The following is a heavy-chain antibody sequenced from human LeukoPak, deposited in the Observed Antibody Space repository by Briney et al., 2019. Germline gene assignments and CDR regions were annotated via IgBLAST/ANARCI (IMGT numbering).Heavy chain of an antibody. D-gene: IGHD3-16*01. Sequence: GSLRLSCAASGFTFSSYGMHWVRQAPGKGLGWVAVILNDGSQEKYPDSVKGRFTISRDNSKNTLFLQMISLRAEDTAVYYCARDDALGDNALDIWGQGTMVTVSS. CDR1: GFTFSSYG. CDR3: ARDDALGDNALDI. J-gene: IGHJ3*02. CDR2: ILNDGSQE. V-gene: IGHV3-33*01.